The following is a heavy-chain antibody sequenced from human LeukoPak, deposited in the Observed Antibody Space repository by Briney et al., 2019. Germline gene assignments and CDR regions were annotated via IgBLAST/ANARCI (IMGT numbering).Heavy chain of an antibody. V-gene: IGHV4-30-2*01. J-gene: IGHJ6*02. CDR2: IYHSGST. CDR3: ARESVGYGMDV. D-gene: IGHD2-15*01. Sequence: SQTLSLTCAVSGGSISRGGYSWSWIRQPPGKGLEWIGYIYHSGSTYYNPSLKSRVTISVDRSKNQFSLKLSSVTAADTAVYYCARESVGYGMDVWGQGTTVTVSS. CDR1: GGSISRGGYS.